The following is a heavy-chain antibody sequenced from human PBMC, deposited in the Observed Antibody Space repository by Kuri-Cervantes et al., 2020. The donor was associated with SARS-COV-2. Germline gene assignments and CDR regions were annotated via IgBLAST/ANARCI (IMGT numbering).Heavy chain of an antibody. J-gene: IGHJ6*02. V-gene: IGHV1-8*01. CDR1: GYTFTSYD. D-gene: IGHD1-1*01. Sequence: ASVKVSCKASGYTFTSYDINWVRQATGQGLAWMGWMNPKSGNTGYAQKFQGRVTMTRNPSISTAYMELSSLRSEDTAVYYCAGRRDGAWNENFYAMDVWGQGTTVTVSS. CDR3: AGRRDGAWNENFYAMDV. CDR2: MNPKSGNT.